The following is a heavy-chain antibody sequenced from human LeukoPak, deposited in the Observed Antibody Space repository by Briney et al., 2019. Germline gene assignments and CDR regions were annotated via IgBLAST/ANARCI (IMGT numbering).Heavy chain of an antibody. CDR2: IWYDGSNK. D-gene: IGHD3-9*01. J-gene: IGHJ4*02. Sequence: GGSLRLSCAASGFTFSSYGMHWVRQAPGKGLEWVAFIWYDGSNKYYADSVKGRFTISRDNSKNMLYLQMNSLRAEDTAVYYCARDSGWEWGQGTLVTVSS. V-gene: IGHV3-33*01. CDR1: GFTFSSYG. CDR3: ARDSGWE.